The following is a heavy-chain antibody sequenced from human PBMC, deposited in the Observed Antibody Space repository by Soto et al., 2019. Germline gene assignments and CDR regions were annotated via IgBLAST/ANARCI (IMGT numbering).Heavy chain of an antibody. CDR2: TYYRTKWYN. CDR3: ARDQQYSSSSWGDYYYYGMDV. D-gene: IGHD6-6*01. J-gene: IGHJ6*02. V-gene: IGHV6-1*01. CDR1: GDSLSSNSAA. Sequence: PSQTPSLTRAISGDSLSSNSAAWNSIRQSPSRGLEWLGRTYYRTKWYNDYAVSVKSRITINPDTSKNQISLQLDSVTPEDTAVYYCARDQQYSSSSWGDYYYYGMDVWGQGTTVTVSS.